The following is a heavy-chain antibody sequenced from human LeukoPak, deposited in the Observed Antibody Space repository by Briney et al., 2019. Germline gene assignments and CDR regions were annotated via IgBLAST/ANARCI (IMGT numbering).Heavy chain of an antibody. CDR1: GSSISSGSYY. J-gene: IGHJ4*02. CDR3: ARHPPRDGSAFDY. Sequence: SETLSLTCTVSGSSISSGSYYWGWIRQPPGKGLEWIASMYYSGTTFYSPSLKSRVTISVDTSKNQLSLKLGSVTAADTAVYYCARHPPRDGSAFDYWGQGTLVTVSS. V-gene: IGHV4-39*01. CDR2: MYYSGTT.